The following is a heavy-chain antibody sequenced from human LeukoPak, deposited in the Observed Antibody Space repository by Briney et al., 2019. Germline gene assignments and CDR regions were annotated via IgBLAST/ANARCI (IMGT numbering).Heavy chain of an antibody. V-gene: IGHV4-31*03. CDR3: ARHDYGHYEPAPFDY. CDR2: IYYSGST. D-gene: IGHD4-17*01. J-gene: IGHJ4*02. CDR1: GGSISSGGYY. Sequence: SETLSLTCTVSGGSISSGGYYWSWIRQHPGKGLEWIGYIYYSGSTYYNPSLKSRVTISVDTSKNQFSLKLSSVTAADTAVYYCARHDYGHYEPAPFDYWGQGTLVTVSS.